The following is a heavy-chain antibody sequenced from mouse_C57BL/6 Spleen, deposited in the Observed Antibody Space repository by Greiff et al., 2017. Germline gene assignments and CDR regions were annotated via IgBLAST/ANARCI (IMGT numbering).Heavy chain of an antibody. CDR2: INPNNGGT. V-gene: IGHV1-26*01. CDR3: ARGNYYRY. CDR1: GYTFTDYY. J-gene: IGHJ2*01. Sequence: VQLQQSGPELVKPGASVKISCKASGYTFTDYYMNWVKQSHGKSLEWIGDINPNNGGTSYNQKFKGKATLTVDKSSSTAYMELRSLTSEDSAVYYCARGNYYRYWGQGTTLTVSS.